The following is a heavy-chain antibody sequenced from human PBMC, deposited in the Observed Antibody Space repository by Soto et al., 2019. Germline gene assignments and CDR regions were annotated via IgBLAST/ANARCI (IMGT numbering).Heavy chain of an antibody. Sequence: QVQLVESGGGVVQPGRSLRLSCAASGFTFSSYGMHWVRQAPGKGLEWVAVISYDGSNKYYEDSVKGRFTISRDNSKNTRYRQMNSLRAEDTAVYYCAKGEEDFGLVNQYYYGMDVWGQGTTVTVSS. D-gene: IGHD3-3*01. CDR2: ISYDGSNK. CDR3: AKGEEDFGLVNQYYYGMDV. CDR1: GFTFSSYG. J-gene: IGHJ6*02. V-gene: IGHV3-30*18.